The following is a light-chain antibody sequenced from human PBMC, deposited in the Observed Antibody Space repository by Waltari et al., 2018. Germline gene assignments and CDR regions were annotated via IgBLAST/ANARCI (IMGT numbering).Light chain of an antibody. CDR3: QVWDDSNNSGV. CDR2: YDS. V-gene: IGLV3-21*04. Sequence: SYVLTQTPSVSLAPGQTAINTCGGDNLESKSVHRYQLQPGQAPVLVMFYDSDRPPGIPDRFSGANTGNTATLTISRVEDDDEADYFCQVWDDSNNSGVFGGGTKLTVL. CDR1: NLESKS. J-gene: IGLJ2*01.